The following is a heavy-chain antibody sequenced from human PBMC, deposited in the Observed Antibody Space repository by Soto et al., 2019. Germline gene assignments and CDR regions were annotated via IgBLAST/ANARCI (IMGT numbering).Heavy chain of an antibody. J-gene: IGHJ4*02. CDR1: GGTFSSYA. CDR3: ARAGDYNYYDSSGYYQDY. D-gene: IGHD3-22*01. V-gene: IGHV1-69*01. CDR2: IIPIFGTA. Sequence: QVQLVQSGAEVKKPGSSVKVSCKASGGTFSSYAISWVRQAPGQGLEWMGGIIPIFGTANYAQKFQGRVTITADEYTSTAYMELSSLRSEDTAVYYCARAGDYNYYDSSGYYQDYWGQGTLVTVSS.